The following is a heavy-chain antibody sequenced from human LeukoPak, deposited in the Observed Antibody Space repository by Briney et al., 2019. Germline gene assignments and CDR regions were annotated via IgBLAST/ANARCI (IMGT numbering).Heavy chain of an antibody. CDR3: AKGEAYYDSSGYFDY. J-gene: IGHJ4*02. CDR1: GFTFSSYA. D-gene: IGHD3-22*01. V-gene: IGHV3-23*01. CDR2: ISGSGGST. Sequence: PGGCLRLSCAASGFTFSSYAMSWVRQAPGKGLEWVSAISGSGGSTYYADSVKGRFTISRDNSKNTLYLQMNSLRAEDTAVYYCAKGEAYYDSSGYFDYWGQGTLITVPS.